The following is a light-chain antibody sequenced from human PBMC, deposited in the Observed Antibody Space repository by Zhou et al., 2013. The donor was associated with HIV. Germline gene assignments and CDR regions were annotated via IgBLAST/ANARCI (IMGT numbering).Light chain of an antibody. Sequence: DIQMTQSPSSLSASVGDRVTITCRASQSISYYVNWYQQKPGKAPKLLIYAASNLQSGVPSRFSGGGSGTDFTLTISCLQSEDFATYYCQQSYSTPQLTFGGGTKVEIK. V-gene: IGKV1-39*01. CDR3: QQSYSTPQLT. CDR1: QSISYY. CDR2: AAS. J-gene: IGKJ4*01.